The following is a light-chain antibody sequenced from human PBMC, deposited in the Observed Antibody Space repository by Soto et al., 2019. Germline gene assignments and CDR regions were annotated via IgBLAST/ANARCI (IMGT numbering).Light chain of an antibody. CDR1: SSDAGGYNY. V-gene: IGLV2-14*01. CDR3: SSYTTSSTQV. CDR2: EVT. Sequence: QSALTQPASVSGSPGQSITISCTGTSSDAGGYNYVSRYQQHPGKAPKLMIYEVTNRPSGVSYGFSGSKSGNTASLTISGLQAEDEADYYCSSYTTSSTQVFGTGSKVTVL. J-gene: IGLJ1*01.